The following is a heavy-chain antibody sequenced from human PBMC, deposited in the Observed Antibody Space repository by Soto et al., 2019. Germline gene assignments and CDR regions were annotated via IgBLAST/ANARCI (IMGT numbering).Heavy chain of an antibody. J-gene: IGHJ4*02. V-gene: IGHV3-23*01. CDR1: GFTFSTYA. D-gene: IGHD6-19*01. Sequence: EVQLLESGGGLVQPGGSLRLSCAASGFTFSTYAMHWVRQAPGKGLEWVSGISGSGDSTYYADSVKGRFTVSRDNSKNTRYLQMNSLRAEDTAVFYCAKERSSGWSLDYWGQGTLVTFSS. CDR3: AKERSSGWSLDY. CDR2: ISGSGDST.